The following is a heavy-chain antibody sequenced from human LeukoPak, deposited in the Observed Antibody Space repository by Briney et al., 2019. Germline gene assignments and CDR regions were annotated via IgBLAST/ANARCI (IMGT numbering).Heavy chain of an antibody. Sequence: GGSLRLSCAASGFTFSSYGMHWVRQAPGKGLEWVAVISYDGSNKYYADSVKGRFTISRDNSKNTLYLQMNSLRAEDTAVYYCAKDEHQLLWGFDYWGQGTLVTVSS. D-gene: IGHD2-2*01. J-gene: IGHJ4*02. CDR1: GFTFSSYG. V-gene: IGHV3-30*18. CDR2: ISYDGSNK. CDR3: AKDEHQLLWGFDY.